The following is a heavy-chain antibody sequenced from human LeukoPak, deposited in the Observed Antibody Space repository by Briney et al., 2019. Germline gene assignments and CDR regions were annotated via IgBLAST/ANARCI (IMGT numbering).Heavy chain of an antibody. J-gene: IGHJ6*03. CDR3: ARHLVGYYYMDV. D-gene: IGHD1-26*01. CDR2: IFYSGTT. Sequence: SETLSLTCTVSGGSIRYYWGWIRQPPGTGLEWIGSIFYSGTTYYNPSLKSRVTISVDTSKNQFSLKLSSVTAADTAVYYCARHLVGYYYMDVWGKGTTVTVSS. CDR1: GGSIRYY. V-gene: IGHV4-39*01.